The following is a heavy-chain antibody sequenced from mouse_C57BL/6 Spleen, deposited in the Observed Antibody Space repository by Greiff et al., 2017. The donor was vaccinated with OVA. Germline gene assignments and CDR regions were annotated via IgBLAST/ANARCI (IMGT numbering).Heavy chain of an antibody. J-gene: IGHJ2*01. V-gene: IGHV1-82*01. CDR3: ARDYGSSYAFDY. Sequence: LQESGPELVKPGASVKISCKASGYAFSSSWMNWVKQRPGKGLEWIGRIYPGDGDTNYNGKFKGKATLTADKSSSTAYMQLSSLTSEDSAVYFCARDYGSSYAFDYWGQGTTLTVSS. D-gene: IGHD1-1*01. CDR1: GYAFSSSW. CDR2: IYPGDGDT.